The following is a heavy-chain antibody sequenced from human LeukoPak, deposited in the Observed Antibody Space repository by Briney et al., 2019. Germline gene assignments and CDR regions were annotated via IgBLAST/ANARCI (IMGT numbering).Heavy chain of an antibody. Sequence: GESLKISCKGSGYSFTNYWIGWVRQMPGKGLEWMGIIYPGVSDTRYSPSFQGQVTISADKSISTAYLQWSSLKASDTAMYYCARLGGPWIQLWSFYFDYWGQGTLVTVSS. CDR2: IYPGVSDT. CDR1: GYSFTNYW. J-gene: IGHJ4*02. V-gene: IGHV5-51*01. CDR3: ARLGGPWIQLWSFYFDY. D-gene: IGHD5-18*01.